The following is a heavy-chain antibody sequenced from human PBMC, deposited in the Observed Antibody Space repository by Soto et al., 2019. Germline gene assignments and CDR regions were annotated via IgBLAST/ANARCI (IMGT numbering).Heavy chain of an antibody. CDR1: GYTFTSYG. CDR3: ARASYITSLGVVISGGAVGGP. CDR2: ISAYNGNT. D-gene: IGHD3-3*01. Sequence: ASVKVSCKASGYTFTSYGISWVRQAPGQGLEWMGWISAYNGNTNYAQKLQGRVTMTTDTSTSTAYMELRSLRSDDTAVYYCARASYITSLGVVISGGAVGGPWGEGTLVTVSS. V-gene: IGHV1-18*01. J-gene: IGHJ5*02.